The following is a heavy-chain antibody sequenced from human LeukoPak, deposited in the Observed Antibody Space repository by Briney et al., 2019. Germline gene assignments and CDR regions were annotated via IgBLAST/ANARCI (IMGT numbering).Heavy chain of an antibody. J-gene: IGHJ4*02. CDR2: IYYTGST. CDR1: GGSISGYF. CDR3: ARLKGAVIPEHFDY. D-gene: IGHD1-14*01. V-gene: IGHV4-59*08. Sequence: PSETLSLTCTVSGGSISGYFWSWIRQPPGKGLEFIGYIYYTGSTTYNPSLKSRVTISVDTSKNQFSLKLSSVTAADTAVYYCARLKGAVIPEHFDYWGQGTLVTVSS.